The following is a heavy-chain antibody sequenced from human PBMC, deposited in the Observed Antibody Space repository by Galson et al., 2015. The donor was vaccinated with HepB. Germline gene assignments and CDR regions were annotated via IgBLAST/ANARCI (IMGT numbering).Heavy chain of an antibody. CDR2: TYYRSKWYN. CDR3: ARGGFSYLTSFNY. CDR1: GDSVSSNSAS. J-gene: IGHJ4*02. Sequence: CAISGDSVSSNSASWDWIRQSPSRGLEWLGRTYYRSKWYNDYALSVKSRITINPDTSKNQFSLQLSSVTPEDTAVYYCARGGFSYLTSFNYWGQGTPVTVSS. V-gene: IGHV6-1*01. D-gene: IGHD5-18*01.